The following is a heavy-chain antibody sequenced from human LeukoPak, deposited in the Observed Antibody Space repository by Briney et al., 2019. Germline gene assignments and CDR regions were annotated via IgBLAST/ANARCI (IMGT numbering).Heavy chain of an antibody. D-gene: IGHD6-13*01. CDR2: IYYSGST. Sequence: SETLSLTCTVSGGSISSYYWSWIRQPPGKGLEWIGYIYYSGSTNYNPSLKSRVTISVDTSKNQFSLKLSSVTAADTAVYYCAASRSSWYTFGYWGQGTLVTVSS. CDR3: AASRSSWYTFGY. CDR1: GGSISSYY. V-gene: IGHV4-59*01. J-gene: IGHJ4*02.